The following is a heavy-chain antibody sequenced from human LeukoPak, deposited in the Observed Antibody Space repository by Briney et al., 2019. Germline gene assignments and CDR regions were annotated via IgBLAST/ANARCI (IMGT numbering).Heavy chain of an antibody. CDR3: ARDGSGWPPRRGYFDY. V-gene: IGHV6-1*01. Sequence: SQTLSLTCAISGDSVSSNSAAWNWIRQSPSRGLEWLGRTYYRSKWYNDYAVSVKSRITINPDTSKNQFSLQLNSVTPEDTAVYYSARDGSGWPPRRGYFDYWGQGTLVTVSS. D-gene: IGHD6-19*01. CDR1: GDSVSSNSAA. CDR2: TYYRSKWYN. J-gene: IGHJ4*02.